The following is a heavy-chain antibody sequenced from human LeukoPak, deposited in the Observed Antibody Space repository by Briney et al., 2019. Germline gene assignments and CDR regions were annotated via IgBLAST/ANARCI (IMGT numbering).Heavy chain of an antibody. D-gene: IGHD5-24*01. V-gene: IGHV3-48*03. Sequence: GGSLRLSCVASGFVFNSYEMSWVRQAPGKGLEWLSYITGRGNTIYYADSVRGRFTISRDNAKLSLYLQMNTLRAEDTAIYYCARSLGPTKPFDFWGKGTPVTVSS. CDR3: ARSLGPTKPFDF. CDR2: ITGRGNTI. J-gene: IGHJ4*02. CDR1: GFVFNSYE.